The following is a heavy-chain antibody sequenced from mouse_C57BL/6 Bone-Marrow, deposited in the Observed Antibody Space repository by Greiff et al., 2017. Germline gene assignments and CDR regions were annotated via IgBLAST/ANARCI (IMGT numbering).Heavy chain of an antibody. CDR2: IDPEIGDT. D-gene: IGHD2-3*01. J-gene: IGHJ2*01. CDR1: GFNIKDDY. V-gene: IGHV14-4*01. Sequence: EVQGVESGAELVRPGASVKLSCTASGFNIKDDYIHWVKQRPEQGLEWIGWIDPEIGDTEYASKFQGKATITSDTSSNTAYLQLSSLTSADTAVYYCSSFDGNYFDFWGQGTPLTVAS. CDR3: SSFDGNYFDF.